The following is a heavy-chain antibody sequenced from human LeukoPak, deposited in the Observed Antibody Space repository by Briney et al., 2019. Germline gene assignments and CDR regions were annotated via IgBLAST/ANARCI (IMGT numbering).Heavy chain of an antibody. J-gene: IGHJ4*02. D-gene: IGHD3-3*01. CDR1: GYSFTTYW. CDR2: IYPGDSDT. CDR3: TRPKEGLREILDY. Sequence: GESLKISCKGSGYSFTTYWTGWVRQMPGKGLEWMGIIYPGDSDTKYNPSFQGQVTISANKSISTAYLQWSSLKASDTAIYYCTRPKEGLREILDYWGQGTLVTVSS. V-gene: IGHV5-51*01.